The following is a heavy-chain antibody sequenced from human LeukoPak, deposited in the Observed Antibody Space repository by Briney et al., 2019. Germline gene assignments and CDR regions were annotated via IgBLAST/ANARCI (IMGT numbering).Heavy chain of an antibody. V-gene: IGHV3-23*01. CDR3: ATYRQVLLPFES. D-gene: IGHD2-8*02. CDR1: GFTFSTFA. CDR2: IFPSGGEI. J-gene: IGHJ4*02. Sequence: GGSLRLSCAASGFTFSTFAMIWVRQPPGKRLEWVSSIFPSGGEIHYADSVRGRFTISRDNSKSTLSLQMNSLRAEDTAIYYCATYRQVLLPFESWGQGTLVTVSS.